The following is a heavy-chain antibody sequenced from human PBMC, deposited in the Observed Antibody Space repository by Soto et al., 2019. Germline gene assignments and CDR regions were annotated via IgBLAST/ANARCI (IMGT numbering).Heavy chain of an antibody. J-gene: IGHJ4*02. V-gene: IGHV4-39*01. D-gene: IGHD6-6*01. Sequence: PSETLSLTCTVSPGSISSSSYYWGWIRQPPGKGLEWIGRIYYSGSTYYNPSLKSRVTISVDTSKNQFSLKLSSVTAADTAVYYCGSQGQPSGKPPLFDYSGEGTLVT. CDR3: GSQGQPSGKPPLFDY. CDR2: IYYSGST. CDR1: PGSISSSSYY.